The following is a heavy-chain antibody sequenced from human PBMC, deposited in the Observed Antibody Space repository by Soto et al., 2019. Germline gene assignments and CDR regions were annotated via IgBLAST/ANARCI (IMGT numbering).Heavy chain of an antibody. D-gene: IGHD3-16*01. V-gene: IGHV4-59*01. CDR2: IYYSGSP. J-gene: IGHJ5*02. Sequence: SETLSITCTISDDPIGSYYWSWIRQPPGKGLEWIGYIYYSGSPNYNPSLKSRVTMSVDMSKNQFSLKLNSVTAADTAVYFCARTWDNWFDPWGQGTLVTVS. CDR1: DDPIGSYY. CDR3: ARTWDNWFDP.